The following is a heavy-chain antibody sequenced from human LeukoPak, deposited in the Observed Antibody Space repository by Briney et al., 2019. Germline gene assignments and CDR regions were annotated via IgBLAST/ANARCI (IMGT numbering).Heavy chain of an antibody. V-gene: IGHV3-49*04. CDR2: IRSKAYGGTT. D-gene: IGHD2-15*01. CDR1: GFTLGDYA. J-gene: IGHJ5*02. Sequence: GGCLRLSCTPSGFTLGDYAMSWVRQAPGKGREWVGFIRSKAYGGTTEYAASVKGRFTISRDDSNSIAYLQMNSLKTENTAVYYCTRGINWFDPWGQGTLVTVSS. CDR3: TRGINWFDP.